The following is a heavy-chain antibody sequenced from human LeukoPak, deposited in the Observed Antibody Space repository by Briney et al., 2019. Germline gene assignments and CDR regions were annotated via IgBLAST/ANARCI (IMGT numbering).Heavy chain of an antibody. CDR3: ATGRYYYDSSGYSFDP. V-gene: IGHV4-34*01. CDR1: GGSFSGYY. CDR2: INHSGST. D-gene: IGHD3-22*01. Sequence: SETLSLTCAVYGGSFSGYYWSWIRQPPGKGLEWIGEINHSGSTNYNPSLKSRVTISVDTSKNQFSLKLSSVTAADTAVYYCATGRYYYDSSGYSFDPWGQGTLVTVSS. J-gene: IGHJ5*02.